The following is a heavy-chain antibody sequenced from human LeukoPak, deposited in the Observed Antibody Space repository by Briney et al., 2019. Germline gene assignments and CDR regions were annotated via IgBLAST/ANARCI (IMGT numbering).Heavy chain of an antibody. Sequence: SSETLSLTCTVSGGSISSYYWSWIRQPPGKGLEWIGYIYYSGSTNYNPSLKSRVTISVDTSKNQFSLKLSSVTAADTAVYYCARVSYCYDSSGYSYYFDYWGQGTLVTVSS. CDR2: IYYSGST. V-gene: IGHV4-59*01. J-gene: IGHJ4*02. CDR3: ARVSYCYDSSGYSYYFDY. CDR1: GGSISSYY. D-gene: IGHD3-22*01.